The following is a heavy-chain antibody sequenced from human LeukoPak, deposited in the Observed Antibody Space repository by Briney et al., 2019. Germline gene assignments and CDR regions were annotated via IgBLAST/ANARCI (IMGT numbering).Heavy chain of an antibody. J-gene: IGHJ5*02. V-gene: IGHV3-30*18. CDR2: ISYDGSNK. CDR3: AKDVSWNWFDP. CDR1: GFTFSTYA. Sequence: PGRSLRLSCAASGFTFSTYAMHWVRQAPGKGLEWVAVISYDGSNKYYADSVKGRFTISRDNSKNTLYPQMNTLRAEDTAVYYCAKDVSWNWFDPWGQGTLVTVSS.